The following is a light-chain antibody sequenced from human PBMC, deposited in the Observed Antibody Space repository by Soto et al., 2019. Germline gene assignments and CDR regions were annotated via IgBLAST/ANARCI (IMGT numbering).Light chain of an antibody. Sequence: QSALTQPASVSGSPGQSITISCTGTSSDVGGYNYVSWYQQHPGKAPKLMIYAVNNRPSGVSNRFSGSKSGNTASLTTSGLLVEDEDDNYYCSYTGGSSYVVFGGGTKLTVL. CDR2: AVN. J-gene: IGLJ2*01. CDR3: CSYTGGSSYVV. V-gene: IGLV2-14*01. CDR1: SSDVGGYNY.